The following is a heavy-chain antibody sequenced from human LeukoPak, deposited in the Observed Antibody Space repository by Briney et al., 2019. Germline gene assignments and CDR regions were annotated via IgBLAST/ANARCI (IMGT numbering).Heavy chain of an antibody. J-gene: IGHJ6*02. CDR1: GFTFSSYA. D-gene: IGHD2-8*01. CDR2: ISYDGSNK. CDR3: AREELYVYAYGMDV. V-gene: IGHV3-30-3*01. Sequence: PGGSLRLSCAASGFTFSSYAMHWVRQAPGKGLEWVAVISYDGSNKYYADSVKGRFTISRDNSKNTLYLQMNSLRAEDTAVYYCAREELYVYAYGMDVWGQGTTVTVSS.